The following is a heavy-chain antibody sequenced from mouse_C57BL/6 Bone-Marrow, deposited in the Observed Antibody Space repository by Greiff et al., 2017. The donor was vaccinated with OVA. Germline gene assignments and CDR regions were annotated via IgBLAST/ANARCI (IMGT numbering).Heavy chain of an antibody. CDR2: IYPGDGDP. Sequence: QVQLQQSGPELVKPGASVKISCKASGYAFSSSWMNWVKQRPGKGLEWIGRIYPGDGDPNHNGKFKGKATLTADKSSSTAYMQLSSLTSEDSAVDFCARDDYDGYYFDYWGQGTTLTVSS. V-gene: IGHV1-82*01. D-gene: IGHD2-4*01. CDR1: GYAFSSSW. J-gene: IGHJ2*01. CDR3: ARDDYDGYYFDY.